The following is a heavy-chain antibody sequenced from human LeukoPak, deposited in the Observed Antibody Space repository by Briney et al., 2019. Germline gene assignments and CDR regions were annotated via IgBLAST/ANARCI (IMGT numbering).Heavy chain of an antibody. D-gene: IGHD3-22*01. CDR2: ISSSSGTI. CDR3: ARDKGHYYDSSGYDY. Sequence: GGSLRLSCAASGFTFSSYSMNWVRQAPGKGLEWVSYISSSSGTIYYADSVKGRFTISRDNAKNSLYLQMNSLRAEDTAVYYCARDKGHYYDSSGYDYWGQGTLVTVSS. V-gene: IGHV3-48*04. CDR1: GFTFSSYS. J-gene: IGHJ4*02.